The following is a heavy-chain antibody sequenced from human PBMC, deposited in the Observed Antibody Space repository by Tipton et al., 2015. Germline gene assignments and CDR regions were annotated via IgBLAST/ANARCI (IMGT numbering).Heavy chain of an antibody. CDR2: INHSGGT. J-gene: IGHJ2*01. CDR3: ARALFYGGNTDWYFDL. Sequence: TLSLTCAVYGGSFSGYYWTWIRQPPGKGLEWIGEINHSGGTKYNPSLKSRVTMSVDTSKKQFSLKLDSVTAADTAVYYCARALFYGGNTDWYFDLWGRGTLVTVSS. CDR1: GGSFSGYY. D-gene: IGHD4-23*01. V-gene: IGHV4-34*01.